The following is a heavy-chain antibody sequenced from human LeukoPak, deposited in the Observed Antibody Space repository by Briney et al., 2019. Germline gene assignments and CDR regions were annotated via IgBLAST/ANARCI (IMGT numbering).Heavy chain of an antibody. J-gene: IGHJ4*02. D-gene: IGHD1-26*01. CDR3: ARHLRSGSYYFDY. Sequence: SETLSLTCAVYGGSFSGYYWSWIRQPPGKGLEWIGEINHSGSTNYNPSLKSRVTISVDTSKNQFSLKLSSVTAADTAVYYCARHLRSGSYYFDYWGQGTLVTVSS. CDR1: GGSFSGYY. CDR2: INHSGST. V-gene: IGHV4-34*01.